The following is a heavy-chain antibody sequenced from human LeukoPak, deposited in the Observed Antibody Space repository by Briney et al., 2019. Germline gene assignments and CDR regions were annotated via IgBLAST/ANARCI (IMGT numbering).Heavy chain of an antibody. Sequence: SETLSLTCAVYGGSFSGYYWSWIHQPPGKGLEWIGEINHSGSTNYNPSLKSRVTISVDTSKNQFSLKLSSVTAADTAVYYCATTGPNCSGGSCYSGFAYWGQGTLDTVSS. J-gene: IGHJ4*02. D-gene: IGHD2-15*01. V-gene: IGHV4-34*01. CDR3: ATTGPNCSGGSCYSGFAY. CDR2: INHSGST. CDR1: GGSFSGYY.